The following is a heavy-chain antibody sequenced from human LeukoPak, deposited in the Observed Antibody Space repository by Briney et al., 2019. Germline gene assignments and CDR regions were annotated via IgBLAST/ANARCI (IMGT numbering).Heavy chain of an antibody. CDR1: GLTIGDYG. CDR3: ARDLSSSWYSLAY. D-gene: IGHD6-13*01. J-gene: IGHJ4*02. CDR2: VNWDGGAT. V-gene: IGHV3-20*04. Sequence: TGGSLRLSCVASGLTIGDYGMSWVPPAPGKGLEWGSGVNWDGGATEYADSVKGRFTISRDNAENALYLQMDSLRVADTALYYCARDLSSSWYSLAYWGRGTLVTVAS.